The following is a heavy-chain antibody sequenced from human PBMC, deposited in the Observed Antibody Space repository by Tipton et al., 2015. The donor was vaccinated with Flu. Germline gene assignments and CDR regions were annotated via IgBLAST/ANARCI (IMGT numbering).Heavy chain of an antibody. D-gene: IGHD5-24*01. J-gene: IGHJ4*02. V-gene: IGHV4-39*07. Sequence: LRLSCTVSGGSISSSDYYWGWIRQPPGKGLEWIGSISYSGSTYYNPSLKSRVTISVDTSKNQFSLKLSSVTAADTAMYYCARVGDGYAYDYWGQGTLVTVSS. CDR1: GGSISSSDYY. CDR3: ARVGDGYAYDY. CDR2: ISYSGST.